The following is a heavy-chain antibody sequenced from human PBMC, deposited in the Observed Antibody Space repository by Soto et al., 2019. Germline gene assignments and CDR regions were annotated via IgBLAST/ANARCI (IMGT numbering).Heavy chain of an antibody. Sequence: QVQLVQSGAEVKKPGASVKVSCKASGYTFTSYDINWVRQATGQGLEWMGWMNPNSGNTGYAQKFQGRVTMTRNTSISTAYMELSSLRSEDTAVCYSARERTGTTSMDVWGQGTTVTVSS. J-gene: IGHJ6*02. CDR3: ARERTGTTSMDV. CDR2: MNPNSGNT. CDR1: GYTFTSYD. D-gene: IGHD1-1*01. V-gene: IGHV1-8*01.